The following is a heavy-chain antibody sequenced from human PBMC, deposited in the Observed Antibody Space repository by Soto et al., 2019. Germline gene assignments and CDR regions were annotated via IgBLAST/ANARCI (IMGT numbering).Heavy chain of an antibody. J-gene: IGHJ4*02. CDR3: AKGYYSGYDLAYFDY. CDR2: ISGSGDNT. V-gene: IGHV3-23*01. D-gene: IGHD5-12*01. Sequence: PGGSLRLSCAASGFSFDDYAMIWVRQATGKGLEWVSAISGSGDNTYYADSVKGRFTISRDNSRNTLYLQLNTLRAEDTALYYCAKGYYSGYDLAYFDYWGQGTLVTVSS. CDR1: GFSFDDYA.